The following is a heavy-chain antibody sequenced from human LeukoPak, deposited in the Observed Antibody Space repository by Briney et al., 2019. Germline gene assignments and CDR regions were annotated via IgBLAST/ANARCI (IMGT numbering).Heavy chain of an antibody. CDR1: GFTFDDYG. CDR2: INWNGGST. D-gene: IGHD2-8*01. V-gene: IGHV3-20*04. CDR3: AREDFTNGVCSHFDY. J-gene: IGHJ4*02. Sequence: PGGSLRLSCAASGFTFDDYGMSWVRHAPGKGLEWVSGINWNGGSTGYADSVKGRFTISRDNAKNSLYLQMNILRAEDTALYYFAREDFTNGVCSHFDYWGQGTLVTVSS.